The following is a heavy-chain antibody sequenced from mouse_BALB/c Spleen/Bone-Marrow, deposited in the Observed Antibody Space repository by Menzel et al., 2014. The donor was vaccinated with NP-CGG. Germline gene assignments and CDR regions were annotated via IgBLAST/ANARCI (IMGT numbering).Heavy chain of an antibody. CDR3: ARDSFLITRALDY. CDR1: GFSLTGYG. D-gene: IGHD2-4*01. Sequence: VKLQESGPGLVAPSQSLSITCTVSGFSLTGYGVSWVRQPPGKGLEWLGMIWGDGSTDYNSALKSRLSLRKDNSKSQVFLKMNSLQTDDTARYYCARDSFLITRALDYWGQGTSVTVSS. CDR2: IWGDGST. V-gene: IGHV2-6-7*01. J-gene: IGHJ4*01.